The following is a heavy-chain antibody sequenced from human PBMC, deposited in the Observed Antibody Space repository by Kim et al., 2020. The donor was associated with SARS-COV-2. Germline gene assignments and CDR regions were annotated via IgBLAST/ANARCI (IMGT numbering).Heavy chain of an antibody. J-gene: IGHJ4*02. CDR3: AKDRGIFGVVRGVDY. V-gene: IGHV3-43*01. Sequence: DSVKGRFTISRDNSKNSLYLQMNSLRTEDTALYYCAKDRGIFGVVRGVDYWGQGTLVTVSS. D-gene: IGHD3-3*01.